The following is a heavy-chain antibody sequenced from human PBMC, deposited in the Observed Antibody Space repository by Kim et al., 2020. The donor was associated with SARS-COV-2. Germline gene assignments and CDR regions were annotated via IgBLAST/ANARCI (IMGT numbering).Heavy chain of an antibody. V-gene: IGHV4-39*01. J-gene: IGHJ5*02. CDR2: IYYSGST. D-gene: IGHD5-12*01. CDR3: ARLIGKSKKSGYVNWFDP. Sequence: SETLSLTCTVSGGSISSSSYYWGWIRQPPGKGLEWIGSIYYSGSTYYNPSLKSRVTISVDTSKNQFSLKLSSVTAADTAVYYCARLIGKSKKSGYVNWFDPWGQGTLVTVSS. CDR1: GGSISSSSYY.